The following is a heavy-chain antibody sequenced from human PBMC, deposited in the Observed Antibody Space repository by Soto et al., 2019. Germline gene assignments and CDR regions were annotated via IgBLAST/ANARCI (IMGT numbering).Heavy chain of an antibody. CDR2: IMPIFGTT. V-gene: IGHV1-69*01. CDR3: EAVVGFAYFPVV. CDR1: GGTFGNYI. D-gene: IGHD2-21*01. Sequence: QVLLLQSGAEVKKPGSSVKVSCKASGGTFGNYIISWVRQAPGQGLERMGGIMPIFGTTDYVQKFQGRVTISADESTTTVYMELNSLRSDDTAVYFCEAVVGFAYFPVVWGQGTTVVVSS. J-gene: IGHJ6*02.